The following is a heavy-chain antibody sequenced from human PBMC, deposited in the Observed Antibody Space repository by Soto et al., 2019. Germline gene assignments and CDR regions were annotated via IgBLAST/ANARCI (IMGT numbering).Heavy chain of an antibody. CDR1: GGSFSGYY. CDR3: ARGNSVLRFLEWLRQENWFDP. CDR2: INHSGST. J-gene: IGHJ5*02. Sequence: PETLSLTCAVYGGSFSGYYWSWIRQPPGKGLEWIGEINHSGSTNYNPSLKSRVTISVDTSKNQFSLKLSSVTAADTAVYYCARGNSVLRFLEWLRQENWFDPWGQGTLVTVSS. V-gene: IGHV4-34*01. D-gene: IGHD3-3*01.